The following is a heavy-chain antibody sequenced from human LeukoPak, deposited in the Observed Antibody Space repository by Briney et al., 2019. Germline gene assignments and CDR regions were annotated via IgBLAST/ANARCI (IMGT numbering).Heavy chain of an antibody. CDR2: INPNCGGT. Sequence: ASVKVSCKASGYTFTGYYLHWVRQAPGQGLEWMGWINPNCGGTNYAQKFQGRVTISRDNSNNTVFLQMNSLRAEDTAVYFCAKVGVSGLVPGHWFDPWGLGTLVTVSS. CDR1: GYTFTGYY. D-gene: IGHD3/OR15-3a*01. CDR3: AKVGVSGLVPGHWFDP. V-gene: IGHV1-2*02. J-gene: IGHJ5*02.